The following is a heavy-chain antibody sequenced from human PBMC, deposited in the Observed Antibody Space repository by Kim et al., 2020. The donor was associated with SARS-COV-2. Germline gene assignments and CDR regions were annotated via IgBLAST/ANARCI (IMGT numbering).Heavy chain of an antibody. CDR1: GYSFTSYW. CDR2: IDPSDSYT. V-gene: IGHV5-10-1*01. J-gene: IGHJ6*02. CDR3: ASPWVSSGGSRIGRKQEYYYYGMDV. D-gene: IGHD2-15*01. Sequence: GESLKISCKGSGYSFTSYWISWVRQMPGKGLEWMGRIDPSDSYTNYSPSFQGHVTISADKSISTAYLQWSSLKASDTAMYYCASPWVSSGGSRIGRKQEYYYYGMDVWGQGTTVTVSS.